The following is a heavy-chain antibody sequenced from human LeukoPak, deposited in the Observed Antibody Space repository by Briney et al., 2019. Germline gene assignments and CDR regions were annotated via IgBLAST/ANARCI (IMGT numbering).Heavy chain of an antibody. Sequence: ASVKVSCKASGYTFTSYAMNWVRQAPGQGLEWMGCINTNTGNPTYAQGFTGRFVFSLDTSVSTAYLQISSLKAEDTAVYYCARARPLPCPFWSGYYTEGYYYYYGMDVWGQGTTVTVSS. CDR2: INTNTGNP. CDR1: GYTFTSYA. CDR3: ARARPLPCPFWSGYYTEGYYYYYGMDV. V-gene: IGHV7-4-1*02. D-gene: IGHD3-3*01. J-gene: IGHJ6*02.